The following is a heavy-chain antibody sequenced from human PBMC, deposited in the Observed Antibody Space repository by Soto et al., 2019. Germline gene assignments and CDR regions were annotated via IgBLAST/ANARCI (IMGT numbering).Heavy chain of an antibody. V-gene: IGHV4-34*01. Sequence: SETLSLTCAVYGGSFSGYYRSWIRQPPGKGLEWIGEINHSGSTNYNPSLKSRVTISVDTSKNQFSLKLSSVTAADTAVYYCARVGPHRVITMVRGAPINWFDPWGQGTLVTVSS. CDR1: GGSFSGYY. J-gene: IGHJ5*02. CDR2: INHSGST. D-gene: IGHD3-10*01. CDR3: ARVGPHRVITMVRGAPINWFDP.